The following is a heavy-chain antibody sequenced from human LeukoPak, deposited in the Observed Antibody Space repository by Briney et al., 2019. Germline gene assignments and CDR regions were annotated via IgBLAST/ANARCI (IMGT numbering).Heavy chain of an antibody. CDR3: ATPGPEGQDAFDI. J-gene: IGHJ3*02. CDR2: ISSSSSYI. Sequence: KPGGTLRLSCAASGFTFSSYSMNWVRQAPGKGLEWVSSISSSSSYIYYADSVKGRFTISRDNAKNSLYLQMNSLGAEDTAVYYCATPGPEGQDAFDICGQGTMVTVSS. CDR1: GFTFSSYS. D-gene: IGHD1-14*01. V-gene: IGHV3-21*01.